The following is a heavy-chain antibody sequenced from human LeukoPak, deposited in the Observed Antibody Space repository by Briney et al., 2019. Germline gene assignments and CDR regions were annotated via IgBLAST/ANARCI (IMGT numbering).Heavy chain of an antibody. Sequence: GASVKVSCKASGYTFTGYYMHWVRQAPGQGLEWMGWINPNSGGTNYAQKFQGRVTMTRDTSISTAYMELSRLRSDDTAVYYCARDPHYIVVVPANNWFDPWGQGTLVTVSS. CDR1: GYTFTGYY. D-gene: IGHD2-2*01. CDR2: INPNSGGT. CDR3: ARDPHYIVVVPANNWFDP. V-gene: IGHV1-2*02. J-gene: IGHJ5*02.